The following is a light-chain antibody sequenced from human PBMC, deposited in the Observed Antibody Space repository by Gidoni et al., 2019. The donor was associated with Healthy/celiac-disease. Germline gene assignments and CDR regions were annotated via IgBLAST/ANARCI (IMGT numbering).Light chain of an antibody. CDR2: AVS. CDR1: SSDVVGYNY. V-gene: IGLV2-14*03. CDR3: SSYTSSSTSWV. Sequence: QSALTQPASVSGSPGQSITISCNGTSSDVVGYNYVSWYQQHPGKAPKLMIYAVSNRPSGVSNRFSGSKSGNTASLTISGLQAEDEADYYCSSYTSSSTSWVFGGGTKLTVL. J-gene: IGLJ3*02.